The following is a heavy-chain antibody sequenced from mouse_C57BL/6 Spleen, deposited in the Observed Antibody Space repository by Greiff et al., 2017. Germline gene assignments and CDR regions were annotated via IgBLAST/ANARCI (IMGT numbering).Heavy chain of an antibody. CDR2: ISSGSSTI. CDR3: ARDTTVVALYAMDY. V-gene: IGHV5-17*01. CDR1: GFTFSDYG. Sequence: EVQLVESGGGLVKPGGSLKLSCAASGFTFSDYGMHWVRQAPEKGLEWVAYISSGSSTIYYADTVKGRFTISRDNAKNTLFLQMTRLRSEDTAMYYCARDTTVVALYAMDYWGQGTSVTVSS. D-gene: IGHD1-1*01. J-gene: IGHJ4*01.